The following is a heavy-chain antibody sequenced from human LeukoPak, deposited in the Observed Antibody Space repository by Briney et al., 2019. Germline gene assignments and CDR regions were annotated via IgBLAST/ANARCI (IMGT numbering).Heavy chain of an antibody. CDR3: ARAGSSSWYTWFDP. V-gene: IGHV4-59*01. Sequence: SETLSLTCTVYGGSISSYYWSWNRQPPGKGLEWIGYIYYSGSTNYNPSLKSRVTISVDTSKNQFSLKLSSVTAADTAVYYCARAGSSSWYTWFDPWGQGTLVTVSS. J-gene: IGHJ5*02. CDR2: IYYSGST. CDR1: GGSISSYY. D-gene: IGHD6-13*01.